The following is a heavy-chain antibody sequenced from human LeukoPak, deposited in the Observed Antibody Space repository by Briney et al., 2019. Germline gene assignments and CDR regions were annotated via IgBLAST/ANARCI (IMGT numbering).Heavy chain of an antibody. J-gene: IGHJ6*03. Sequence: SETLSLTCTVSGASVRGYYWSWIRQPPGKGLEWIGYIHYTGNTDYNPSLTSRVTMSVDTSKNQFSLQLNSVTPEDTAVYYCTRARGGELLIYYYYMDVWGKGTTVTVSS. CDR3: TRARGGELLIYYYYMDV. D-gene: IGHD1-26*01. CDR1: GASVRGYY. V-gene: IGHV4-59*02. CDR2: IHYTGNT.